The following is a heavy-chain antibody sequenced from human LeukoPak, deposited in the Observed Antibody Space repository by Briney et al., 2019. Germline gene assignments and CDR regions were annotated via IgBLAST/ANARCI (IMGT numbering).Heavy chain of an antibody. CDR1: GYSISSGYY. J-gene: IGHJ3*02. D-gene: IGHD2-2*01. V-gene: IGHV4-38-2*02. CDR3: ATRAEYCSSTSCQGAFDI. CDR2: IYHSGST. Sequence: SETLSLTCTVSGYSISSGYYWGWIRQPPGKGLEWIGSIYHSGSTYYNPSLKSRVTISVDTSKNQFSLKLSSVTAADTAVYYRATRAEYCSSTSCQGAFDIWGQGTMVTVSS.